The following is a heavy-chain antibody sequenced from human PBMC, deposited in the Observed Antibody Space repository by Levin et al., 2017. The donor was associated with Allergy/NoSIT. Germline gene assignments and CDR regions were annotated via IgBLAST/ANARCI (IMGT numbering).Heavy chain of an antibody. Sequence: GGSLRLSCAASGFSVSNNYMSWVRQAPGKGLEWVSVIYIGGSTYYADSVKGRFTISRDNSKNTLFHQMNSLRAEDTAVYYCARGGGGSSSRQSWGQGTLVTVSS. V-gene: IGHV3-53*01. CDR2: IYIGGST. CDR1: GFSVSNNY. CDR3: ARGGGGSSSRQS. D-gene: IGHD6-6*01. J-gene: IGHJ4*02.